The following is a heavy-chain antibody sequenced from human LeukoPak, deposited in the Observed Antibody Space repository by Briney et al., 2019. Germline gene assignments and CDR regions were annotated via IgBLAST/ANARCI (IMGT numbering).Heavy chain of an antibody. V-gene: IGHV3-53*01. CDR3: ARDRSDYGDYAYGMDV. Sequence: GGSLRLSCAASGFTVSSNYMSWVRQAPGKGLEWVSVIYSGGSTYYADSVKGRFTISRDNSKNTLYLQMNSLRVEDTAVYYCARDRSDYGDYAYGMDVWGQGTTVTVSS. J-gene: IGHJ6*02. D-gene: IGHD4-17*01. CDR2: IYSGGST. CDR1: GFTVSSNY.